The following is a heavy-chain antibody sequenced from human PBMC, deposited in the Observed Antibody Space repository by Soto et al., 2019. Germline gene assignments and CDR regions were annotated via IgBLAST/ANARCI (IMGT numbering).Heavy chain of an antibody. V-gene: IGHV4-31*03. J-gene: IGHJ4*02. D-gene: IGHD2-15*01. CDR2: IYHSGTA. Sequence: SETLSLTCTVSGGSISSGNHYWSWIRQHPRKGLEWIGYIYHSGTAYYNPSLKSRVIMSVDTSKNQFSPNLKSVTAADTATYYCARVKYQDIVTASSPRWSIDYWGQGALVTVSS. CDR3: ARVKYQDIVTASSPRWSIDY. CDR1: GGSISSGNHY.